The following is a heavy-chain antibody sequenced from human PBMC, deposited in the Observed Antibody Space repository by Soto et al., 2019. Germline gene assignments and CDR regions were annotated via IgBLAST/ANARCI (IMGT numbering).Heavy chain of an antibody. CDR3: ARGMTPPGAPAWYYFDS. Sequence: SETLSLTCTVSGASITGSFFWSWIRQPAGKGLEWIGRFSLSGTTNYNPSLRSRVTMSADVSKNQFSLRLTSVTAADTALYYCARGMTPPGAPAWYYFDSWGQGTLVTVSS. V-gene: IGHV4-4*07. CDR1: GASITGSFF. D-gene: IGHD2-8*02. J-gene: IGHJ4*02. CDR2: FSLSGTT.